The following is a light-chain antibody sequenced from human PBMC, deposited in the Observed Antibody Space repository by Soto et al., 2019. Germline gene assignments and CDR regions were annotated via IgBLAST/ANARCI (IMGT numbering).Light chain of an antibody. CDR2: DAS. CDR1: QNISVW. Sequence: DIQMTQSPSTLSASVGDGVTITCRASQNISVWLAWYQQRPGKAPKFLIYDASNLETGVSSRFSGSGSGTEFTLTIRSLQPDDFATYYCQQYDSSSPTFGQGTKLESK. CDR3: QQYDSSSPT. J-gene: IGKJ2*01. V-gene: IGKV1-5*01.